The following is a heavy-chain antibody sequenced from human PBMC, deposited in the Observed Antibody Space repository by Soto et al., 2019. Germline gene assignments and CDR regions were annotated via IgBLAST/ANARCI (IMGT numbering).Heavy chain of an antibody. D-gene: IGHD5-12*01. V-gene: IGHV3-23*01. CDR1: GFTFSSYA. J-gene: IGHJ4*01. Sequence: EVQLLASGGGLVQPGGSLRLSCAASGFTFSSYAMGWVRQAPGKGLEWVSAITSSGDYTYYADSVTGRFTLTRDNSKNTLYLQMNSLRAEYTAVYYCAKDHGSGYYFSYWGHGTRVTVSS. CDR3: AKDHGSGYYFSY. CDR2: ITSSGDYT.